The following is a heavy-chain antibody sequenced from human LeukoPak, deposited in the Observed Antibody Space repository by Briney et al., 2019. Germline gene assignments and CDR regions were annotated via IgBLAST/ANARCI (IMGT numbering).Heavy chain of an antibody. D-gene: IGHD2-2*01. V-gene: IGHV3-23*01. Sequence: PGGSLRLSCAASGFTFSSYAMTWVRQAPRKGLEWVSGISGSGGSTYYADSVKGRFTISRDNSRNTLYLQMNSLRVEDTAVYYCARHQNNWFDPWGQGTLVTVSS. CDR3: ARHQNNWFDP. CDR1: GFTFSSYA. CDR2: ISGSGGST. J-gene: IGHJ5*02.